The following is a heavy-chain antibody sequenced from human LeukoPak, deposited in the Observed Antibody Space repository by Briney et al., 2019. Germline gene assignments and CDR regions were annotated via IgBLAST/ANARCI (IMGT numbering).Heavy chain of an antibody. Sequence: GGSLRLSCAASGFAFSTYAMSWVRQAPGKGLEWVSVISGSGGSTYYADSVRGRLTTSRDNSKNMLYLQMNSLRAEDTAVYYCAKGGLGYCSSTSCERTFDPWGQGTLVTVSS. CDR1: GFAFSTYA. CDR3: AKGGLGYCSSTSCERTFDP. CDR2: ISGSGGST. V-gene: IGHV3-23*01. D-gene: IGHD2-2*01. J-gene: IGHJ5*02.